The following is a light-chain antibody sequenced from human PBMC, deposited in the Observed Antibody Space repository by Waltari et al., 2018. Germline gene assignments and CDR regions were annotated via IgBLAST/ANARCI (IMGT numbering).Light chain of an antibody. Sequence: QSVLTQPPSASGTPGQTVTISCSGSTSNVESHYVYWYQQLPGMAPKLLLYRNDQRPSGGPDRVSGSKSETSASLDITGLRAEDGADYYCGARDDSVTGPWVFGGGTRLTVL. V-gene: IGLV1-47*01. CDR1: TSNVESHY. CDR3: GARDDSVTGPWV. J-gene: IGLJ3*02. CDR2: RND.